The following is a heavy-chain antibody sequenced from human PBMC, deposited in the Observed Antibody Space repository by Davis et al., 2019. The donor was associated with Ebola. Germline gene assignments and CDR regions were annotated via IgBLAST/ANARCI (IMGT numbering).Heavy chain of an antibody. Sequence: ASVMVSCKASGYTFTSYGISWVRQAPGQGLEWMGWISAYNGNTNYAQKLRGRVTMTTDTSTSTAYMELRSLRSDDTAVYYCVRDIGSSTSCYLCSYYGMDVWGQGTTVTVSS. CDR2: ISAYNGNT. CDR3: VRDIGSSTSCYLCSYYGMDV. CDR1: GYTFTSYG. J-gene: IGHJ6*02. V-gene: IGHV1-18*01. D-gene: IGHD2-2*01.